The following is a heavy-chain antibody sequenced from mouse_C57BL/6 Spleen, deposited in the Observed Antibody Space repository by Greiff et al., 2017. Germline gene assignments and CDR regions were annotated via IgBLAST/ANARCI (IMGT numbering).Heavy chain of an antibody. CDR1: GYTFTDYN. CDR3: ARSYGNYQAWFAY. Sequence: VQLQQSGPELVKPGASVKMSCKASGYTFTDYNMHWVKQSPGKSLEWIGYIKPNNGGTSYNQKFKGKATLTVNKYSSPAYMELRSLTSEDSAVYYCARSYGNYQAWFAYWGQGTLVTVSA. D-gene: IGHD2-1*01. CDR2: IKPNNGGT. J-gene: IGHJ3*01. V-gene: IGHV1-22*01.